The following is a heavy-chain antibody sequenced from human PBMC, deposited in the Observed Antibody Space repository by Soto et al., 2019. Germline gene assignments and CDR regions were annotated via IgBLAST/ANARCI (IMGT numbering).Heavy chain of an antibody. V-gene: IGHV2-5*02. J-gene: IGHJ6*02. D-gene: IGHD2-21*02. CDR2: LYWDDDK. CDR1: GLSLRTTGVG. Sequence: QVTLKESGPTLVKPTRTLTLTCTVSGLSLRTTGVGVGWVRQPPGKALEWLALLYWDDDKRYSPSLRSRLTIAKDISEKQVVLTMTNMDTVDTATYYCVQSRCGGDCLEIYSSHAYNRLDVWGQGTTVTVSS. CDR3: VQSRCGGDCLEIYSSHAYNRLDV.